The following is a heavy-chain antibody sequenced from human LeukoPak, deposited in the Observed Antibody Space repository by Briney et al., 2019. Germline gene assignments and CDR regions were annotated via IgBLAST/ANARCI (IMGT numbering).Heavy chain of an antibody. V-gene: IGHV3-30*18. Sequence: GGSLRLSCAASGFTFSSYGMHWVRQAPGKGLEWVAVISYDGSNKYYADSVKGRFTISRDNSKNTLYLQMNSLRAEDTAVYYCAKDPSSGELPHYFDYWGQGPLVTVSS. D-gene: IGHD3-10*01. CDR1: GFTFSSYG. CDR3: AKDPSSGELPHYFDY. J-gene: IGHJ4*02. CDR2: ISYDGSNK.